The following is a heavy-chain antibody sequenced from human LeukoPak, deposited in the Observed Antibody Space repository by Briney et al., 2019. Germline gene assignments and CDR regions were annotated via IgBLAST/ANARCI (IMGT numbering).Heavy chain of an antibody. CDR1: GGSFSGYY. CDR3: ARARGLLWFGE. V-gene: IGHV4-34*01. J-gene: IGHJ4*02. D-gene: IGHD3-10*01. CDR2: INHSGST. Sequence: SETLSLTCAVYGGSFSGYYWSWIRQPPGKGLEWIGEINHSGSTNYNPSLKSRVTISVDTSKNQFSLKLSSVTAADTAVYYCARARGLLWFGEWGQGTLATVSS.